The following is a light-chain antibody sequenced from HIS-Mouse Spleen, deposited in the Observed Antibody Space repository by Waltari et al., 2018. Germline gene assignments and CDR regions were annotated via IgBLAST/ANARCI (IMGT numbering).Light chain of an antibody. J-gene: IGKJ1*01. V-gene: IGKV4-1*01. Sequence: DIVMTQSPLSLPVTPGEPASISCRSSQSLLHSNGYNYLDWYLQKPGQPPKLLIYWASTRESGVPDRFSGSGSGTDFTLTISSLQAEDVAVYYCQQYYSTPWTFGQGTKVEIK. CDR1: QSLLHSNGYNY. CDR3: QQYYSTPWT. CDR2: WAS.